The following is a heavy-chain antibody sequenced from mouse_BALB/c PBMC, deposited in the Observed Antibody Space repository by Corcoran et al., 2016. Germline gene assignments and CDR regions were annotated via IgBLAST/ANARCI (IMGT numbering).Heavy chain of an antibody. Sequence: QVTLKESGPGILQPSQTLSLTCSFSGFSLSTSGMGVNWIRQPSGKGLEWLAHIYWDDDKRYNPSLKSRLTISKDTSSNQVFLKITSVDTADTATYYCARSDYYYGSRDYFDYWGQGTTLTVSS. CDR1: GFSLSTSGMG. CDR2: IYWDDDK. CDR3: ARSDYYYGSRDYFDY. J-gene: IGHJ2*01. V-gene: IGHV8-12*01. D-gene: IGHD1-1*01.